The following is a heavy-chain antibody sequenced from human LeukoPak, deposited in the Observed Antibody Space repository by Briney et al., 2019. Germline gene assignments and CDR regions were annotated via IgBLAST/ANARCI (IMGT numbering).Heavy chain of an antibody. D-gene: IGHD6-19*01. CDR3: ARDSDFAVAGTTPFDY. Sequence: GGSLRLSCAASGFTFSSFAMHWVRQAPGNGLEWVAVISYDGSNTYYADSVKGRLTISRDNSKNTLYLQMNSLRAKDTAVYYCARDSDFAVAGTTPFDYWGQGTLVTVSS. V-gene: IGHV3-30*04. CDR1: GFTFSSFA. CDR2: ISYDGSNT. J-gene: IGHJ4*02.